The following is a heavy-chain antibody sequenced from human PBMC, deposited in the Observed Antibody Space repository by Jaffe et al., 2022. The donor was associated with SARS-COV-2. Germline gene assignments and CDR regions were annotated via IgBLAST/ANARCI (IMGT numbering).Heavy chain of an antibody. CDR3: ARDLEYSSSWGAFDI. CDR1: GFTVSSNY. V-gene: IGHV3-66*02. J-gene: IGHJ3*02. D-gene: IGHD6-6*01. Sequence: EVQLVESGGGLVQPGGSLRLSCAASGFTVSSNYMSWVRQAPGKGLEWVSVIYSGGSTYYADSVKGRFTISRDNSKNTLYLQMNSLRAEDTAVYYCARDLEYSSSWGAFDIWGQGTMVTVSS. CDR2: IYSGGST.